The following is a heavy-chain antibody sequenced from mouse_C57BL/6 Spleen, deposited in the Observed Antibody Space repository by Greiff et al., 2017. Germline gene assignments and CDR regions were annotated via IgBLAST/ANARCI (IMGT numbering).Heavy chain of an antibody. CDR3: ARSQSSYRFAY. Sequence: VQLQQPGAELVRPGSSVKLSCKASGYTFTSYWMHWVKQRPIQGLEWIGNIDPSDSETHYNQKFKDKATLTVDKSSSTAYMQLSSLTSEDSAVYYCARSQSSYRFAYWGQGTLVTVSA. CDR2: IDPSDSET. V-gene: IGHV1-52*01. J-gene: IGHJ3*01. CDR1: GYTFTSYW. D-gene: IGHD1-1*01.